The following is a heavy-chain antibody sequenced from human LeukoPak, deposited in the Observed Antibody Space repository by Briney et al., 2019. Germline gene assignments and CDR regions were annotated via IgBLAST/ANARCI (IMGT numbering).Heavy chain of an antibody. D-gene: IGHD2-21*02. CDR3: ARIALDPYCGVDCYTTTQGDY. V-gene: IGHV1-2*02. CDR1: GYTFTGYY. CDR2: INPNSGGT. J-gene: IGHJ4*02. Sequence: ASVKVSCKASGYTFTGYYMHWVRQAPGQGLEWMGWINPNSGGTNYAQKFQGRVTMTRDTSISTAYMELSRLRSDDTAVYYCARIALDPYCGVDCYTTTQGDYWGQGTLVTVSS.